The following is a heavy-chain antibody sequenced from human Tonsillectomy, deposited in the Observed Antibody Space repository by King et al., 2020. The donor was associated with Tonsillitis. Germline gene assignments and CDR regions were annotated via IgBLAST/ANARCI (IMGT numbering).Heavy chain of an antibody. CDR2: IYTSGSP. V-gene: IGHV4-61*02. CDR3: ARGYYDVLTGYLLDY. D-gene: IGHD3-9*01. CDR1: GGSISSGSYF. Sequence: QLQESGPGLEKPSQTLSLTCTVSGGSISSGSYFWSWIRQPAGKGLEWIGRIYTSGSPNYNPSLKSRVTISIDMSQNQFSLKLSSVTAAYTAVSYCARGYYDVLTGYLLDYWGQGTLVTVSS. J-gene: IGHJ4*02.